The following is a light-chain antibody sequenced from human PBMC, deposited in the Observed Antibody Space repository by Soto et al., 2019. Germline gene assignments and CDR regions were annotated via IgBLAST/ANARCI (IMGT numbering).Light chain of an antibody. CDR1: LSLLYSPHNKNY. J-gene: IGKJ1*01. CDR2: WAS. Sequence: DIVMTQSPDSLAVSLGERATINCRSSLSLLYSPHNKNYLAWYQQRPGQPPRLLIKWASARESGVPDRFSGSGSGTDFTLTITSLQAEDVAVYFCQHYYSTPQTVGQGTKV. CDR3: QHYYSTPQT. V-gene: IGKV4-1*01.